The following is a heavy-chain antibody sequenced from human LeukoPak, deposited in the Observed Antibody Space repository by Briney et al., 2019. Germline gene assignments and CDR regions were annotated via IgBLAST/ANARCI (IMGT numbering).Heavy chain of an antibody. V-gene: IGHV3-7*01. CDR3: ARGLGVPAATGTLYYGMDV. CDR2: IKQDGSEK. CDR1: GFTFSSYW. J-gene: IGHJ6*02. Sequence: PGGSLRLSCAASGFTFSSYWMSWVRQAPGKGLEWVANIKQDGSEKYYVDSVKGRFTISRDNAKNSLYLQMNSLRAEDTAVYYCARGLGVPAATGTLYYGMDVWGQGTTVTVSS. D-gene: IGHD2-2*01.